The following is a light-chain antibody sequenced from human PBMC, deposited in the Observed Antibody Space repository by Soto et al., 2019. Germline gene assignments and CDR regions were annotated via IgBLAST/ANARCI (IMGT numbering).Light chain of an antibody. J-gene: IGKJ1*01. V-gene: IGKV3-20*01. CDR1: QTVNNNY. CDR2: RAS. CDR3: HQHGGSPET. Sequence: EIVLTQSQGTLSFPTAERATPSCRASQTVNNNYVAWYQQKPGQAPRLLIFRASNKATGIPDRFSGSGSGTEFILTISELEPEDSGIYHCHQHGGSPETFGQGTKVDI.